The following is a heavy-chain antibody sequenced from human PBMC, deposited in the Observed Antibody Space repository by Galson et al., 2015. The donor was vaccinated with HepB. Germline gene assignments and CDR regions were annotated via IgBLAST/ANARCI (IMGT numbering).Heavy chain of an antibody. J-gene: IGHJ5*01. D-gene: IGHD3-22*01. V-gene: IGHV4-59*01. CDR2: FYSSGRS. CDR3: AAHYDSSTYRYWFES. CDR1: GVSTSRFY. Sequence: SETLSLTCTVSGVSTSRFYWSWIRQSPGKGLEWIGYFYSSGRSQYNPSLKSRVTMSVDASKNQVSLRLTSVSAADTAVYYCAAHYDSSTYRYWFESWGQGTLVTVSS.